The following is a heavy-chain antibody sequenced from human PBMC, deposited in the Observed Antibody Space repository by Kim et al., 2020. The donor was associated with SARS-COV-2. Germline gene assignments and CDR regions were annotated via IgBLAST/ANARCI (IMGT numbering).Heavy chain of an antibody. J-gene: IGHJ3*02. CDR3: AVEMATDAFDI. V-gene: IGHV3-66*01. D-gene: IGHD5-12*01. Sequence: TYYADSVKGRFTISRDNSKNTLYLQMNSLRAEDTAVYYCAVEMATDAFDIWGQGTMVTVSS. CDR2: T.